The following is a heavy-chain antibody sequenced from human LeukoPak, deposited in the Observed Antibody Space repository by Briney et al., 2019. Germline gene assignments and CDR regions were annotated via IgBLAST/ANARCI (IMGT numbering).Heavy chain of an antibody. V-gene: IGHV3-30*03. Sequence: GGSLRLSCAASGFTFSSYGMHWVRQAPGKGLEWVAVISYDGSNKYYADSVKGRFTISRDNSKNTLYLQMNSLRAEDTAVYYCARELTPPYSSSSGLGYWGQGTLVTVSS. J-gene: IGHJ4*02. CDR1: GFTFSSYG. CDR3: ARELTPPYSSSSGLGY. D-gene: IGHD6-6*01. CDR2: ISYDGSNK.